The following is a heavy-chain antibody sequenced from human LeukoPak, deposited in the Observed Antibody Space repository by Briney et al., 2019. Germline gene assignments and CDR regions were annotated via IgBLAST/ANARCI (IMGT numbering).Heavy chain of an antibody. CDR2: ISSSSSTI. J-gene: IGHJ3*02. Sequence: GGSLRLSCAASGFTFSNYSMNWVRQAPGKGLEWVSYISSSSSTIYYADSVKGRFTISRDNAKNSLYLQMNSLRAEDTAVYYCARDYSGSFKGGYDAFDIWGQGTMVTVSS. CDR3: ARDYSGSFKGGYDAFDI. D-gene: IGHD1-26*01. V-gene: IGHV3-48*01. CDR1: GFTFSNYS.